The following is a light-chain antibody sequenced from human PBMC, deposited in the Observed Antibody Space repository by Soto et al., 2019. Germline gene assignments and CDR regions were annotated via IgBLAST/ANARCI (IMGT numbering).Light chain of an antibody. J-gene: IGLJ1*01. CDR1: SSDVGGYNY. CDR2: DVS. Sequence: QSALTQPRSVSGSPGQSITISCTGTSSDVGGYNYVSWYRQHPGKAPKLMIYDVSKRPSGVPDRFSGSKSGNTASLTISGLQDADEADYYCCSYAGSYTHYVFGTGTKLTVL. V-gene: IGLV2-11*01. CDR3: CSYAGSYTHYV.